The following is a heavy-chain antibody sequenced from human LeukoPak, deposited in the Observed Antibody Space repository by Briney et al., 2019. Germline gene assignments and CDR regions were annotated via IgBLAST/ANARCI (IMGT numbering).Heavy chain of an antibody. Sequence: GGSLRLSCAASGFTFSSYAISWVRQAPGKGLEWVSSISSSSSYIYYADSVKGRFTISRDNSKNTLYLQMNSLRAEDTAVYYCAKDLEQYTDWGQGTLVTVSS. CDR1: GFTFSSYA. J-gene: IGHJ4*02. CDR3: AKDLEQYTD. D-gene: IGHD6-19*01. CDR2: ISSSSSYI. V-gene: IGHV3-23*01.